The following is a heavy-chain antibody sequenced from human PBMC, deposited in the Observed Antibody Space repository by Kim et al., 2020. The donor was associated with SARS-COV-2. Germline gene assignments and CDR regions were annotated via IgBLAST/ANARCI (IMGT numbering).Heavy chain of an antibody. Sequence: GGSLRLSCAASGVTFSNYAMSWIRQAPGKGLKWVSAITGSGDVTYYADSVKGRFTISRDNSKNIVYLQMNSLRADDTAVYYCAKSPRESVVSVAPDVSDIWGQGTMVTVSS. CDR3: AKSPRESVVSVAPDVSDI. CDR2: ITGSGDVT. J-gene: IGHJ3*02. V-gene: IGHV3-23*01. D-gene: IGHD6-19*01. CDR1: GVTFSNYA.